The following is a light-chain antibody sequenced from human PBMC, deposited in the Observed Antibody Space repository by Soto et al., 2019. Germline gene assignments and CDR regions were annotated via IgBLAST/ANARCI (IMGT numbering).Light chain of an antibody. CDR2: GAS. J-gene: IGKJ1*01. CDR3: QQYSSYST. CDR1: EDIDTS. Sequence: DIQMTQSPSTLSVSLGDRVTITCRASEDIDTSLAWFQQRPGKAPKVLIAGASGLMNGVPSTFSGSGSGTEFALTISSLQPDDFATYYCQQYSSYSTFGQGTTGDI. V-gene: IGKV1-5*01.